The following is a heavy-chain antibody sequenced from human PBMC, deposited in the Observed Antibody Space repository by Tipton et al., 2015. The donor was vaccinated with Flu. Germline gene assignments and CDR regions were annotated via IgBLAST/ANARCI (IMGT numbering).Heavy chain of an antibody. CDR3: ARRDYSNYVSEPKSWFDS. Sequence: TLSLTCAVYGGSFSGYYWSWIRQPPGKGLEWIGEINHSGSTNYNPSLKSRVTLSVDTSKNQFSLKVFSVTAADTAVYYCARRDYSNYVSEPKSWFDSWGQGTLVTVSS. CDR2: INHSGST. D-gene: IGHD4-11*01. J-gene: IGHJ5*01. CDR1: GGSFSGYY. V-gene: IGHV4-34*01.